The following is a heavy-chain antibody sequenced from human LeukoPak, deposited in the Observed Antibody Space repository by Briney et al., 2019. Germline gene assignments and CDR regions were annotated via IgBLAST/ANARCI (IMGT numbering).Heavy chain of an antibody. CDR2: ISGSGGST. V-gene: IGHV3-23*01. J-gene: IGHJ4*02. CDR3: AKESGSGSYFLFYFDY. D-gene: IGHD3-10*01. CDR1: GFTFSSYW. Sequence: PGGSLRLPCAASGFTFSSYWMSWVRQAPGKGLEWVSAISGSGGSTYYADSVKGRFTISRDNSKNTLYLQMNSLRAEDTAVYYCAKESGSGSYFLFYFDYWGQGTLVTVSS.